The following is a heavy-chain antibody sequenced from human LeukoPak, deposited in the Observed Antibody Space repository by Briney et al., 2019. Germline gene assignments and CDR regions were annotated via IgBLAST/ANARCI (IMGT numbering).Heavy chain of an antibody. CDR1: GFTFNNYW. D-gene: IGHD3-9*01. V-gene: IGHV3-74*01. CDR2: INTDGSTT. Sequence: GGSLRLSCAASGFTFNNYWMRWVRQAPGKGLVWVSRINTDGSTTTYADSVKGRFTISRDNAKNTLYLQMNSLRADDTAVYYCARPGRLAGYFEYWGQGTLVTVSS. CDR3: ARPGRLAGYFEY. J-gene: IGHJ4*02.